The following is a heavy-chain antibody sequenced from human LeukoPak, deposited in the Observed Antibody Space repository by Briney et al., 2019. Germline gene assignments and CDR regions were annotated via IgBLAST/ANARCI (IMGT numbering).Heavy chain of an antibody. Sequence: GGSLRLSCAASGFTFSSYWMTWVRQAPGKGLEWVATIKQDGSERYYVDSVKGRFSISRDNARNSLYLQMNSLRAEDTAVYYCAREHDYSGYYYGVSYYFDYWGQGTLVTVSS. CDR3: AREHDYSGYYYGVSYYFDY. CDR2: IKQDGSER. CDR1: GFTFSSYW. D-gene: IGHD3-22*01. J-gene: IGHJ4*02. V-gene: IGHV3-7*01.